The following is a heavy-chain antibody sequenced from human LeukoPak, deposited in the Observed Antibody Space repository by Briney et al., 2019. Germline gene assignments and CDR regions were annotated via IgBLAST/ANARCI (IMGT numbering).Heavy chain of an antibody. CDR2: IYCSGST. D-gene: IGHD3-10*01. V-gene: IGHV4-31*03. CDR1: GGSISSGGYY. Sequence: SETLSLTCTVSGGSISSGGYYWSWSRQHPGKGLEWIVYIYCSGSTYYNPSLKHRVTISVDTSKNHFSLKLSSVTAADTAVYYCAREGDDYYGSGSYLRQNWFDPWGQGTLVTVSS. J-gene: IGHJ5*02. CDR3: AREGDDYYGSGSYLRQNWFDP.